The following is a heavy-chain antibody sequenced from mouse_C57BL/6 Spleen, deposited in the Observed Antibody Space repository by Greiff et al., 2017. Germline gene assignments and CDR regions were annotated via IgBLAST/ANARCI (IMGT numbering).Heavy chain of an antibody. J-gene: IGHJ2*01. D-gene: IGHD1-1*01. Sequence: VQLQQSGPELVKPGASVKISCKASGYTFTDYYMNWVKQSHGKSLEWIGDINPNNGGTSYNQKFKGKATLTVDKSSSTAYMELRSLTSEDSAVYYCARTYYYGSSYNWGQGTTLTVSS. CDR3: ARTYYYGSSYN. CDR1: GYTFTDYY. V-gene: IGHV1-26*01. CDR2: INPNNGGT.